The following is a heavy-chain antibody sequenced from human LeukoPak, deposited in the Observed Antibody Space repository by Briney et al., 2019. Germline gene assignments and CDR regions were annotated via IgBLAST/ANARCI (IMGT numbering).Heavy chain of an antibody. CDR2: IWSDATNR. J-gene: IGHJ4*01. D-gene: IGHD4-11*01. V-gene: IGHV3-33*01. Sequence: PGGSLRLSCAASGFIFSHHGMHWVRQAPGKGLEWVAVIWSDATNRFYAESVKGRFTTSRDNSQNTVFLQMNSLRVKDTAIYYCARDAQRGFDYSNSLKNWGHGTLVTVSS. CDR1: GFIFSHHG. CDR3: ARDAQRGFDYSNSLKN.